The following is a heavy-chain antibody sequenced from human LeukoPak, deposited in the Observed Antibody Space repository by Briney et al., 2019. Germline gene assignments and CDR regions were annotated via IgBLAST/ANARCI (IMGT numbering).Heavy chain of an antibody. V-gene: IGHV3-30*18. J-gene: IGHJ3*02. Sequence: GGSLRLSCAASGFTFSSYGMHWVRQAPGKGLEWVAVVSYDGSNKYYADSVKGRFIISRDNSKNTLYLQMNSLRAEDTAVYYCAKAPNQLEGDAFDIWGQGTMVTVSS. D-gene: IGHD1-1*01. CDR1: GFTFSSYG. CDR2: VSYDGSNK. CDR3: AKAPNQLEGDAFDI.